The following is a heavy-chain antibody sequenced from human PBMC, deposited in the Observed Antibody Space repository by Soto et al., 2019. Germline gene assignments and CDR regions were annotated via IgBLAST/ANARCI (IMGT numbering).Heavy chain of an antibody. Sequence: EVQLVESGGGLVQPGGSLRLSCTASGFTFSSYWMHWVRQAPGKGLVWVSRLNSDGSTTTYADSVKGRFTISRDNTKNTLYLQMNSLRAEDTAVFYCARVRTTDSWLDLWGQGPWSPSPQ. CDR3: ARVRTTDSWLDL. CDR1: GFTFSSYW. J-gene: IGHJ5*02. V-gene: IGHV3-74*01. CDR2: LNSDGSTT. D-gene: IGHD2-2*01.